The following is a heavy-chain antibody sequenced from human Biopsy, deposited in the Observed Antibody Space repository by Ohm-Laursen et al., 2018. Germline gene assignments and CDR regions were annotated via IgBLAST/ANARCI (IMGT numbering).Heavy chain of an antibody. CDR3: ARGDYFDSNGYFWFDP. D-gene: IGHD3-22*01. J-gene: IGHJ5*02. V-gene: IGHV4-31*01. Sequence: TLSLTCTVSGGSISSGGSYWSWIRQRPGKGLEWFGYIFNSANTYYNPSLKNLITISGDTSKNQFSLKLNSVTAADTAVYYCARGDYFDSNGYFWFDPWGQGTLVTVSS. CDR2: IFNSANT. CDR1: GGSISSGGSY.